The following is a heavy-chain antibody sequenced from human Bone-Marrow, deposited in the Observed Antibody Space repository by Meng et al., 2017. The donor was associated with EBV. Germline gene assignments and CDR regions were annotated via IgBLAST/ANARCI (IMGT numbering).Heavy chain of an antibody. CDR3: ARSAKGYFGL. CDR1: GGSFSGYY. J-gene: IGHJ2*01. V-gene: IGHV4-34*01. CDR2: INHSGST. Sequence: QVQLQQWGAGLLKPSATLSLTGAVYGGSFSGYYWSWIRQPPGKGLEWIGEINHSGSTNYSPSLKSRVTISVDTSKNQFSLKLSSVTAADTAVYYCARSAKGYFGLWGRGTLVTVSS.